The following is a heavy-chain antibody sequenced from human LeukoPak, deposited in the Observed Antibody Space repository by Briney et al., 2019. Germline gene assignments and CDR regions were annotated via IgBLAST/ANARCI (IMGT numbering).Heavy chain of an antibody. CDR1: GGTFSSYA. CDR2: IIPIFGTA. D-gene: IGHD3-9*01. V-gene: IGHV1-69*05. J-gene: IGHJ4*02. CDR3: ASIEYYDILTGYYLPFDY. Sequence: SMKVSCKASGGTFSSYAISWVRQAPGQGLEWMGRIIPIFGTANYAQKFQGRVTITTDESTSTAYMELSSLRSEDTAVYYCASIEYYDILTGYYLPFDYWGQGTLVTVSS.